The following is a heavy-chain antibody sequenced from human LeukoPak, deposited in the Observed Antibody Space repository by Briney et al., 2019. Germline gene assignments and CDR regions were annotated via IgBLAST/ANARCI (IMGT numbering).Heavy chain of an antibody. CDR3: ASQYSSSSYGMDV. J-gene: IGHJ6*02. CDR1: GGSFSGYY. Sequence: SETLSLTCAVYGGSFSGYYWSWIHQPPGKGLEWIGEINHSGSTNYNPSLKSRVTISVDTSKNQFSLKPSSVTAADTAVYYCASQYSSSSYGMDVWGQGTTVTVSS. V-gene: IGHV4-34*01. CDR2: INHSGST. D-gene: IGHD6-6*01.